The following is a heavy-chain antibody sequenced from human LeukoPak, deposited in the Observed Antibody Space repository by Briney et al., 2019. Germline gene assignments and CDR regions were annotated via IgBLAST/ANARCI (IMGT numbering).Heavy chain of an antibody. CDR1: GFTFSSYS. CDR3: ARHRGSYYPHDAFDI. CDR2: ISSSSSYI. D-gene: IGHD1-26*01. Sequence: GGSLRLSCAASGFTFSSYSMNWVRQAPGKGLEWVSSISSSSSYIYYADSVKGRFTISRDNAKNSLYPQMNSLRAEDTAVYYCARHRGSYYPHDAFDIWGQGTMVTVSS. J-gene: IGHJ3*02. V-gene: IGHV3-21*01.